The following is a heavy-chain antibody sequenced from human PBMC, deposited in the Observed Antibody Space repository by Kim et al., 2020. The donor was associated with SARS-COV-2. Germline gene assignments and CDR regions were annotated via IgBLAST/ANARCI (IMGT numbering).Heavy chain of an antibody. CDR2: IKQDGSEK. CDR3: ARWGSPDYYDSRMSWYYYYGMEV. Sequence: GGSLRLSCAASEFTLSGYWMIWVRQAPGKGLQWVSKIKQDGSEKTYVDSVKGRFTISRENAKNSMSLQMNVLRAEDTGVYYCARWGSPDYYDSRMSWYYYYGMEVWGEGTTVTVSS. D-gene: IGHD3-10*01. V-gene: IGHV3-7*01. CDR1: EFTLSGYW. J-gene: IGHJ6*04.